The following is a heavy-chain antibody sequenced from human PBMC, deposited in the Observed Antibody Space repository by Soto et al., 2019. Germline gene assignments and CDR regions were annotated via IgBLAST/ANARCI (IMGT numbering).Heavy chain of an antibody. CDR3: ASRYCANGVCYRNWFDP. D-gene: IGHD2-8*01. V-gene: IGHV4-30-4*01. Sequence: KTSETLSLTCTVSGGSISSGDYYWSWIRQPPGKGLEWIGYIYYSGSTYYNPSLKSRVTISVDTSKNQFSLKLSSVTAADTAVYYCASRYCANGVCYRNWFDPWGQGTLVTVSS. CDR2: IYYSGST. CDR1: GGSISSGDYY. J-gene: IGHJ5*02.